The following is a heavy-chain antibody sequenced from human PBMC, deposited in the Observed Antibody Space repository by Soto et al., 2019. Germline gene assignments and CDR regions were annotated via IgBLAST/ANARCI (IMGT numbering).Heavy chain of an antibody. CDR2: IYHSGST. CDR3: EKGSYYSDSSVYFGIYWFDP. Sequence: TLSLTCAVSGYSISSGYYWGWIRQPPGKGLEWIGSIYHSGSTYYNPSLKSRVTISVDTSKNQFSLKLSSVTAGDTAMYYCEKGSYYSDSSVYFGIYWFDPWGQGTLVTVSS. D-gene: IGHD3-22*01. J-gene: IGHJ5*02. CDR1: GYSISSGYY. V-gene: IGHV4-38-2*01.